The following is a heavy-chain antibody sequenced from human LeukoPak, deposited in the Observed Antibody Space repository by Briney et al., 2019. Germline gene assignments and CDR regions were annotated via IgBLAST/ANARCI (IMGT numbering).Heavy chain of an antibody. Sequence: GASVKVSCKASGYTFTSYDINWVRQATGQGLEWMGWMNPNSGNTGYAQKFQGRVTMTRNTSISTAYMELSSLRSEDTAVYYCARGFRGRRKDPLRVYDSSGYHYYYYMDVWGKGTTVTISS. CDR1: GYTFTSYD. V-gene: IGHV1-8*01. CDR2: MNPNSGNT. J-gene: IGHJ6*03. D-gene: IGHD3-22*01. CDR3: ARGFRGRRKDPLRVYDSSGYHYYYYMDV.